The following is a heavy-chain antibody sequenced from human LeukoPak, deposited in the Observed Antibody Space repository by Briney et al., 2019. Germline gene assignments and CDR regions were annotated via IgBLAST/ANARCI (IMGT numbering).Heavy chain of an antibody. CDR1: GGSFSGYY. CDR2: INHSGST. J-gene: IGHJ5*02. D-gene: IGHD6-6*01. Sequence: SETLSLTCAVYGGSFSGYYWCWIRQPPGKGLEWIGEINHSGSTNYNPSLKSRVTISVDTSKNQFSLKLSSVTAADTAVYYCARVGYSSSSDWFDPWGQGTLVTVSS. CDR3: ARVGYSSSSDWFDP. V-gene: IGHV4-34*01.